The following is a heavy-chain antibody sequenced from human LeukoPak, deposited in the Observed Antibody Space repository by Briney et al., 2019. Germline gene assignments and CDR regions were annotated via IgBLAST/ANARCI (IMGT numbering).Heavy chain of an antibody. J-gene: IGHJ3*02. CDR3: ATTSQYCSGGSCYFDGFDI. D-gene: IGHD2-15*01. CDR2: IYPGDSDT. CDR1: GYRFTSYW. V-gene: IGHV5-51*01. Sequence: GESLKISCKGSGYRFTSYWIGWVRQMPGKGLEWMGIIYPGDSDTRNSPSFQGQVTISADKSISTAYLQWSSLKASDTAMYYCATTSQYCSGGSCYFDGFDIWGQGTMVTVSS.